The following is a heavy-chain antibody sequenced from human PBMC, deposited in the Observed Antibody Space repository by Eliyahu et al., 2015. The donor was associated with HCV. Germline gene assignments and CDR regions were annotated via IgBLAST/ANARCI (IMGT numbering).Heavy chain of an antibody. J-gene: IGHJ5*02. Sequence: QVQLQESGPGLVKPSQTLSLTCXVXGGSISSDGYYWSWIRQLPGKGLEWVGNIDYFGSTYYNPSLKTRVAISVDTSVNQFSLKLKSLTAADTAVYYCARDPSQWLDGQVWFDPWGQGTLVTVSS. CDR3: ARDPSQWLDGQVWFDP. D-gene: IGHD6-19*01. CDR1: GGSISSDGYY. V-gene: IGHV4-31*03. CDR2: IDYFGST.